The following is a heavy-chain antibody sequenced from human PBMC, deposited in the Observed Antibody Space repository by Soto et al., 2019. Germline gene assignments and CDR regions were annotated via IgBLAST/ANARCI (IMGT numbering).Heavy chain of an antibody. CDR2: INHSGST. CDR1: GGSFSGYY. Sequence: SETLSLTCAVYGGSFSGYYWSWLRPPPGKGLEWIGEINHSGSTNYNPSLKSRVTISVDTSKNQFSLKLSSVTAADTAVYYCARLGRFLEMKTLRYGMDVWGQGTTVTVSS. D-gene: IGHD3-3*01. J-gene: IGHJ6*02. V-gene: IGHV4-34*01. CDR3: ARLGRFLEMKTLRYGMDV.